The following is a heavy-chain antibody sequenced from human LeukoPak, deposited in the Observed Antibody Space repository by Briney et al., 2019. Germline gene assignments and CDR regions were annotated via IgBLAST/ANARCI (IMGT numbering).Heavy chain of an antibody. D-gene: IGHD6-13*01. J-gene: IGHJ4*02. V-gene: IGHV4-59*01. Sequence: SETLSLTCTVSGGSISSYYWSWIRQPPGKGLEWVGYIYDSGSTNYNPSLKSRVTISVDTSKNQFSLKLRSVTAADTAVYYCARGGDYTSSWYGSRSPQPDCWGQGTLVTVSS. CDR3: ARGGDYTSSWYGSRSPQPDC. CDR1: GGSISSYY. CDR2: IYDSGST.